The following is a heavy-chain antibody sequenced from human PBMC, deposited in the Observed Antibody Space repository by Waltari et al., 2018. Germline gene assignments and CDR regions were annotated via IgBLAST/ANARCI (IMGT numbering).Heavy chain of an antibody. CDR3: ARDHGCSGGSCYYGSVY. CDR1: GGSISSHY. CDR2: IYYSGST. Sequence: QVQLQESGPGLVKPSETLSLTRTVSGGSISSHYWSWIRQPPGKGLEWIGYIYYSGSTNYNPSLKSRVTISVDTSKNQFSLKLSSVTAADTAVYYCARDHGCSGGSCYYGSVYWGQGTLVTVSS. J-gene: IGHJ4*02. V-gene: IGHV4-59*11. D-gene: IGHD2-15*01.